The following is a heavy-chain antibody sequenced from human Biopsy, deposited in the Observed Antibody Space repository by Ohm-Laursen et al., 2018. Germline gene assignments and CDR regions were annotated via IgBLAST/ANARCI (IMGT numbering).Heavy chain of an antibody. CDR3: ARAPPLIRGVVESWFDP. CDR1: GGSISSFY. J-gene: IGHJ5*02. V-gene: IGHV4-59*12. CDR2: ISDSGST. D-gene: IGHD3-10*01. Sequence: GTLSLTCAVSGGSISSFYWTWIRQPPGKGPEWIGDISDSGSTNYKPSLKSRVTMSVDSSKKQFSLKLKSVTAADTAIYYCARAPPLIRGVVESWFDPWGQGILVTVSS.